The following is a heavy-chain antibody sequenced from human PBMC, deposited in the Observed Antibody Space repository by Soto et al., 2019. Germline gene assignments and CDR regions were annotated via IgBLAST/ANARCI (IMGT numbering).Heavy chain of an antibody. CDR3: ARGRYCSGGSCEENWFDP. J-gene: IGHJ5*02. CDR2: VNPNSGNT. Sequence: QVQLVQSGAEVKKPGASVKVSCKASGYTFTSYDINWVRQATGQGLEWMGWVNPNSGNTGYAQKFQGRVTMTRNTSISTAYMELSSLRSEDTAVYYCARGRYCSGGSCEENWFDPWGQGTLVTVSS. V-gene: IGHV1-8*01. D-gene: IGHD2-15*01. CDR1: GYTFTSYD.